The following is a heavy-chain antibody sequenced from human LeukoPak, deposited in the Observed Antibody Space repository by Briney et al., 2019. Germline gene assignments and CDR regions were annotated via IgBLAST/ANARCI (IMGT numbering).Heavy chain of an antibody. CDR3: ARPQGPYYWYFYL. V-gene: IGHV1-2*02. Sequence: ASVKVSCKASGYTFTDYYIHWVRQAPGQGLEWVGYINPNSGATEYAQNFQGRVTMTRDTSISTANMELTRLRSDDTAVYYCARPQGPYYWYFYLWGRGTLVSVPS. J-gene: IGHJ2*01. CDR1: GYTFTDYY. CDR2: INPNSGAT.